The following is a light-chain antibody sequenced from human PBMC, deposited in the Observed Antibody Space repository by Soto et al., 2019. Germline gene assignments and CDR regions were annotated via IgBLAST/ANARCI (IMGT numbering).Light chain of an antibody. CDR2: GAA. CDR3: QQYASSVVYT. V-gene: IGKV3-20*01. J-gene: IGKJ2*01. Sequence: IVLTQSPGTLSLSPGETATLSCRASQSLTTRYLAWYQQKPGQAPRLLIYGAANRATGTPDRFSGSGSGTDFTLTISSLEPEDFAVYFCQQYASSVVYTFGQGTKLEIK. CDR1: QSLTTRY.